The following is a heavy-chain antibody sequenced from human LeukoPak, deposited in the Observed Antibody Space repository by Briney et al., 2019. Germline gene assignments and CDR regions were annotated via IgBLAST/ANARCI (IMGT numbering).Heavy chain of an antibody. CDR3: ARDWVYKIDY. D-gene: IGHD5-24*01. Sequence: GGSLRLSCETAGFTFSSYVMHWVRRTPGKGLVWVSRISHDGFVSYADSVKGRFTISRDNAKNTLILQMNSLRAEDTAVYYCARDWVYKIDYWGRGTLVTVSS. CDR1: GFTFSSYV. J-gene: IGHJ4*02. CDR2: ISHDGFV. V-gene: IGHV3-74*01.